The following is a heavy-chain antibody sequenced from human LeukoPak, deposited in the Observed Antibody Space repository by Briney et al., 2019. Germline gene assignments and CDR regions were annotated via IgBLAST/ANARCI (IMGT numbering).Heavy chain of an antibody. CDR2: IYHSGST. CDR3: ARTPGIAAAGLLPFDY. Sequence: PSETLSLTCTVSVYSISRNYYWGWIRQPPGKGLEWIGSIYHSGSTYYNPSLKSRVTISVDTSKNQFSLKLSSVTAADTAVYYCARTPGIAAAGLLPFDYWGQGTLVTVSS. J-gene: IGHJ4*02. D-gene: IGHD6-13*01. CDR1: VYSISRNYY. V-gene: IGHV4-38-2*02.